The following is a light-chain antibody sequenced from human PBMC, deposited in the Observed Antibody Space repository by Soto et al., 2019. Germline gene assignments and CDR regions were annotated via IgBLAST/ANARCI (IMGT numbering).Light chain of an antibody. V-gene: IGKV3-15*01. Sequence: EILVTQSPATLSVYPGERTTLAFRASQSVGSNLAWYQQKPGQAPRLLIYGASTRATGIPARFSGSGSGTEFTLTISSLQSEDFVVYYCQQYNKWPPTFGQGTKVAI. CDR3: QQYNKWPPT. CDR2: GAS. J-gene: IGKJ1*01. CDR1: QSVGSN.